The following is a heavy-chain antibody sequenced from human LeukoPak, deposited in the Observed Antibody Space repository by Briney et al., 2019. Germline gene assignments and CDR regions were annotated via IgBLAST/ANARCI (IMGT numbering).Heavy chain of an antibody. V-gene: IGHV3-30*04. CDR2: ISYDGSNK. J-gene: IGHJ4*02. D-gene: IGHD3-10*01. Sequence: PGGSLRLSCAASGFTFSSYAMHWVRQAPGKGLEWVAVISYDGSNKYYADSVKGRFTISRDNSKNTLYLQMNSLRAEDTAVYYCARDRSYGSGSYSPTDYWGQGTLVTASS. CDR1: GFTFSSYA. CDR3: ARDRSYGSGSYSPTDY.